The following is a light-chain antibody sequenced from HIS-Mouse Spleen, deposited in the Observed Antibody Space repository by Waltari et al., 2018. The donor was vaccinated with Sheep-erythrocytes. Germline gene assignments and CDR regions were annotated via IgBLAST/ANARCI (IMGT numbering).Light chain of an antibody. Sequence: NFMLTQPHSVSESPGTTVTISCTCSSGSIASNHVQWYQQRPGSAPTTVIYEDNQRPSGVPDRFSGSIDSSSNSASLTISGLKTEDEADYYCQSYDSSNWVFGGGTKLTVL. CDR1: SGSIASNH. CDR2: EDN. CDR3: QSYDSSNWV. J-gene: IGLJ3*02. V-gene: IGLV6-57*04.